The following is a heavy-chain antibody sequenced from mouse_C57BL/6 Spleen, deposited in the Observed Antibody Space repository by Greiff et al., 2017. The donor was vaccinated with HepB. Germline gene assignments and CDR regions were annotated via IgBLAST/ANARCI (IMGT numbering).Heavy chain of an antibody. D-gene: IGHD2-14*01. CDR1: GYTFTDYE. V-gene: IGHV1-15*01. CDR2: IDPETGGT. J-gene: IGHJ2*01. Sequence: QVQLQQSGAELVRPGASVTLSCKASGYTFTDYEMHWVKQTPVHGLEWIGAIDPETGGTDYNQKFKGKAILTADKSSSTAYMELRSLTSEDSAVYYCTRRTLYDFDYWGQGTTLTVSS. CDR3: TRRTLYDFDY.